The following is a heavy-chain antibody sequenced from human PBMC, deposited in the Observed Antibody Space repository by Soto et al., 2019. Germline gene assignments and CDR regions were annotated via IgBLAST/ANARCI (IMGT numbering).Heavy chain of an antibody. CDR1: GFTFSNYE. Sequence: EVQLVESGGGLVQPGGSLRLSCEASGFTFSNYEMNWVRQAPGKGLEWVSYISSGGSTIYYADSVKGRFTVSRDDAKKSQYLQMTSLRAEDTAVYYCARAFARNYYYYGMDVWGQGTTVTVSS. V-gene: IGHV3-48*03. CDR2: ISSGGSTI. J-gene: IGHJ6*02. D-gene: IGHD3-10*01. CDR3: ARAFARNYYYYGMDV.